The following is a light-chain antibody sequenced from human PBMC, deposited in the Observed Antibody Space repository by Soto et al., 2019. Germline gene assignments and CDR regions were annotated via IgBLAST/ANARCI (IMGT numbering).Light chain of an antibody. CDR1: QSVSSNF. CDR2: AAS. Sequence: EIVLTQSPGTLSLSPGERATLSCRASQSVSSNFLAWFQQQPGQAPRLLVYAASSRVTGIPDRFSGSGSGTDFTLTISRLEPEDFAVYYCQQYGGSPITFGQGTQLEIK. V-gene: IGKV3-20*01. CDR3: QQYGGSPIT. J-gene: IGKJ5*01.